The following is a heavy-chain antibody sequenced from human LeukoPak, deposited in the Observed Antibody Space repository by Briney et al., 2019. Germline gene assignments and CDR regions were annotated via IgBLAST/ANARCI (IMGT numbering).Heavy chain of an antibody. CDR2: ISSSGSTI. CDR3: ARDRLTIFGEHFDY. J-gene: IGHJ4*02. V-gene: IGHV3-48*03. CDR1: GFTFSSYE. Sequence: GGSLRLSCAASGFTFSSYEMNWVRPAPGKGLEWVSYISSSGSTIYYADSVKGRFTISRDNAKNSLYLQMNSLRAEDTAVYYCARDRLTIFGEHFDYWGQGTLVTVSS. D-gene: IGHD3-3*01.